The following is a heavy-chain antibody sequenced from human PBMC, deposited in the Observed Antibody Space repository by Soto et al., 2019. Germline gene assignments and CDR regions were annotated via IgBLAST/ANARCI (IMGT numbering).Heavy chain of an antibody. CDR2: ISGDGGST. CDR1: GFTFSSYA. Sequence: GGSLRLSCAASGFTFSSYAMSWVRQAPGKVLEWVSVISGDGGSTYYADSVKGRFTISRDNSKNTLYLQMNSLRAEDTAVYYCARAPRYCSGGSCYSAVSWFDPWGQGTLVTVSS. D-gene: IGHD2-15*01. CDR3: ARAPRYCSGGSCYSAVSWFDP. J-gene: IGHJ5*02. V-gene: IGHV3-23*01.